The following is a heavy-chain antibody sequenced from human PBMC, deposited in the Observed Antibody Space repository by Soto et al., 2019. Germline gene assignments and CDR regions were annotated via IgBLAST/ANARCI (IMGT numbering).Heavy chain of an antibody. CDR3: ARGRITMVRGANASYYFDY. CDR2: INHSGST. CDR1: GGSFSGYY. D-gene: IGHD3-10*01. V-gene: IGHV4-34*01. Sequence: SETLSLTCAVYGGSFSGYYWSWIRQPPGKGLEWIGEINHSGSTNYNPSLKSRVTISVDTSKNQFSLKLSSVTAADTAVYYFARGRITMVRGANASYYFDYWGQGTLVTVSS. J-gene: IGHJ4*02.